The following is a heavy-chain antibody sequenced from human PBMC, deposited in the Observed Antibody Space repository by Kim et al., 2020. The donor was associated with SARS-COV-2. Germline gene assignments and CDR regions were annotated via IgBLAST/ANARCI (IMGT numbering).Heavy chain of an antibody. CDR2: INHSGST. Sequence: SETLSLTCAVYGGSFSGYYWSWIRQPPGKGLEWIGEINHSGSTNYNPSLKSRVTISVDTSKNQFSLKLSSVTAADTAVYYCARVSIAVAGTMGDFDYWGQGTLVTVSS. D-gene: IGHD6-19*01. J-gene: IGHJ4*02. CDR1: GGSFSGYY. V-gene: IGHV4-34*01. CDR3: ARVSIAVAGTMGDFDY.